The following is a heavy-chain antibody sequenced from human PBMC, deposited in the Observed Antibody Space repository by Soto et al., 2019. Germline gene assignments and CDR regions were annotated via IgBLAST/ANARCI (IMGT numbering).Heavy chain of an antibody. J-gene: IGHJ6*02. CDR1: GFSFSTYG. Sequence: QVQLVESGGGVVQPGRSLRLSCAASGFSFSTYGMHWVRQAPGKGLEWVALISYDGSNKYYADSVKGRFTISRDNSKDTLDLQMDSLRAEDTAVYYCAKGISRISPYAMDVWGLGPTVTVSS. D-gene: IGHD2-21*01. CDR3: AKGISRISPYAMDV. CDR2: ISYDGSNK. V-gene: IGHV3-30*18.